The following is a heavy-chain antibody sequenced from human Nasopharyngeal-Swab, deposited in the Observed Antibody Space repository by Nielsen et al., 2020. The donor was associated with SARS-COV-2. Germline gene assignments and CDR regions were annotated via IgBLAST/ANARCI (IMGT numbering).Heavy chain of an antibody. Sequence: WIRQPPGKGLEWIRSIYYSGSTYYNPSLKSRVTISVDTSKNQFSLKLSSVTAADTAVYYCARPGTGIAAADYWGQGTLVTVSS. J-gene: IGHJ4*02. CDR2: IYYSGST. CDR3: ARPGTGIAAADY. D-gene: IGHD6-13*01. V-gene: IGHV4-39*01.